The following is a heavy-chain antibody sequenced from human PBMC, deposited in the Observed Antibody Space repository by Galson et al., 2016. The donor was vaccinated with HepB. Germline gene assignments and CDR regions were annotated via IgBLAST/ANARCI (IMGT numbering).Heavy chain of an antibody. CDR2: FDPEDGT. V-gene: IGHV1-24*01. J-gene: IGHJ4*02. CDR1: GYSLSKLS. CDR3: ASDYYDNSGTYYAFDS. D-gene: IGHD3-22*01. Sequence: SVKVSCKVSGYSLSKLSIHWVRQAPEKGLEYMGAFDPEDGTVYAQKWQGRVTMTGDTFTDTAHMELNNLRSEDTAVYYCASDYYDNSGTYYAFDSWGQGTLVIVSS.